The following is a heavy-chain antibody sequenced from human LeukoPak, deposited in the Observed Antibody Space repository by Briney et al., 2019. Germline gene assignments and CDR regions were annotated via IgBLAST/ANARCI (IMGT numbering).Heavy chain of an antibody. Sequence: GESLKISCKGSGYTFTSYWIGWVRQMPGKGLEWMGIIYPGDSNTRYSPSFQGQVTISADKSISTAYLQWSSLKASDTAMYYCARGSSSSFVWFDPWGQGTLVTVSS. D-gene: IGHD6-6*01. CDR2: IYPGDSNT. CDR1: GYTFTSYW. V-gene: IGHV5-51*01. CDR3: ARGSSSSFVWFDP. J-gene: IGHJ5*02.